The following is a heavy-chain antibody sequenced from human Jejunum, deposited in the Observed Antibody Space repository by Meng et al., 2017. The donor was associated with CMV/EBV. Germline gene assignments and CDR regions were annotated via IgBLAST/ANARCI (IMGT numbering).Heavy chain of an antibody. Sequence: NYMNGVRQVPGKGLEWVSVLYSDGAPFVDYTDYADSVRGRFTISRDNFKNILYLQMDRLRADDTAVYYCTSHTHYAGNPPGTHNCWGQGTLVTVSS. CDR2: LYSDGAPFVDYT. J-gene: IGHJ4*02. V-gene: IGHV3-53*01. CDR3: TSHTHYAGNPPGTHNC. CDR1: NY. D-gene: IGHD1-14*01.